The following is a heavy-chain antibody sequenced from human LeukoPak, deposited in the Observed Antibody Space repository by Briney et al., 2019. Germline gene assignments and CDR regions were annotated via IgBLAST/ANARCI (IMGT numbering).Heavy chain of an antibody. Sequence: GGSLRLSCAASGFTFSSYSMNWVRQAPGKGLEWVSYIRSSSSTIYYADSVKGRFTISRDNAKNSLYLQMNSLRAEDTAVYYCARDLLLTSMVRGVLDYWGQGTLVTVSS. CDR1: GFTFSSYS. V-gene: IGHV3-48*01. CDR3: ARDLLLTSMVRGVLDY. J-gene: IGHJ4*02. CDR2: IRSSSSTI. D-gene: IGHD3-10*01.